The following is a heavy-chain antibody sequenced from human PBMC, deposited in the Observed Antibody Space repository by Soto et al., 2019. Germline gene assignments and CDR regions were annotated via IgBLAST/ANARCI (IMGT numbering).Heavy chain of an antibody. Sequence: SVKVSCKASGGTFSSYAISWVRQAPGQGLEWMGGIIPIFGTANYAQKFQGRVTITADKSTSTAYMELSSLRSEDTAVYYCARAPGFGGLLAYYYYGMDVWGQGTTVTVSS. D-gene: IGHD3-10*01. CDR2: IIPIFGTA. V-gene: IGHV1-69*06. CDR3: ARAPGFGGLLAYYYYGMDV. CDR1: GGTFSSYA. J-gene: IGHJ6*02.